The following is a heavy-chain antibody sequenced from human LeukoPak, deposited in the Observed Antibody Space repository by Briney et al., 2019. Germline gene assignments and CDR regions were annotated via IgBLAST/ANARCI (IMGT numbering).Heavy chain of an antibody. CDR1: GGSISSYY. J-gene: IGHJ4*02. V-gene: IGHV4-59*01. CDR2: IYYSGGT. D-gene: IGHD6-19*01. Sequence: SETLSLTCTVSGGSISSYYWSWIRQPPGKGLEWIGYIYYSGGTNYNPSLRSRVTISVDTSKNQFSLKLSSVTAADTAVYYCARTAVAGTIDYWGQGTLVTVSS. CDR3: ARTAVAGTIDY.